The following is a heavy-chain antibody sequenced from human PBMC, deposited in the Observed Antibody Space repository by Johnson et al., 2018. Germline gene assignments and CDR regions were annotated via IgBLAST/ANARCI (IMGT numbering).Heavy chain of an antibody. D-gene: IGHD2-8*02. CDR2: LSYDGTNT. J-gene: IGHJ3*01. CDR1: GFTFSDYG. Sequence: QVQLVESGGGVVQPGRPLKLSCAASGFTFSDYGMHWVRQAPGKGLEGVAVLSYDGTNTYYAASVKGRFPVSRDNSKNTLYLQMDSLRLEDSAVYYCANDGRCCTGGPWFLTDAFDVCGQGTMVTVSS. V-gene: IGHV3-30*18. CDR3: ANDGRCCTGGPWFLTDAFDV.